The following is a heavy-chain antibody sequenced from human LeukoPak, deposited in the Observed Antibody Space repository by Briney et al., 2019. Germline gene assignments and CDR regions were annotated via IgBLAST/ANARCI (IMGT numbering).Heavy chain of an antibody. Sequence: SETLSLTCTVSGGSISSSSYYWGWIRQPPGKGLEWIGSIYYSGSTYYNPSLKTRVTISVDTSKNQFSLKLSSVTAADTAVYFCARAYSSSWYFNWFDPWGQGTLVTVSS. V-gene: IGHV4-39*07. CDR3: ARAYSSSWYFNWFDP. CDR2: IYYSGST. CDR1: GGSISSSSYY. J-gene: IGHJ5*02. D-gene: IGHD6-13*01.